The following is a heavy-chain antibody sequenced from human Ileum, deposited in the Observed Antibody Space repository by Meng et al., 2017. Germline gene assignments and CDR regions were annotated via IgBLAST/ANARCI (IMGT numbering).Heavy chain of an antibody. V-gene: IGHV4-4*02. CDR3: ARHGGYSQDF. CDR2: ISHSGSA. Sequence: HVQLQESGPGLVRPSGTLSLTCAVSSGSISSNTSWSWVRQPPGKGLEWIGQISHSGSAYYNPSLKSRVTMSVDKSKSQFSLMLTSVTAADTAIYYCARHGGYSQDFWGQGTLVTVSS. J-gene: IGHJ4*02. CDR1: SGSISSNTS. D-gene: IGHD4-23*01.